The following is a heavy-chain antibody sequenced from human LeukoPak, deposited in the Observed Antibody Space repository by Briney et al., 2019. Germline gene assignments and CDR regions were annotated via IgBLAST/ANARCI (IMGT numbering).Heavy chain of an antibody. CDR1: GFTFSSYS. Sequence: GGSLRLSCAPSGFTFSSYSMNWVRQAPGKGLEWVSSISSSSSYIYYADSVEGRFTISRDNAKNSLYLQMNSLRAEDTAVYYCAREERWLRPPKRYYYYGMDVWGQGTTVTVSS. V-gene: IGHV3-21*01. CDR3: AREERWLRPPKRYYYYGMDV. D-gene: IGHD5-24*01. CDR2: ISSSSSYI. J-gene: IGHJ6*02.